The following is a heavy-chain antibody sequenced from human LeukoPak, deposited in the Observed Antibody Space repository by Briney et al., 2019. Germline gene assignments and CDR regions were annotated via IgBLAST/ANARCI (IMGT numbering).Heavy chain of an antibody. J-gene: IGHJ1*01. D-gene: IGHD3-9*01. CDR2: ISYDGSNK. V-gene: IGHV3-30-3*01. Sequence: GGSLRLSCAASGFTFSSYAMHWVRQAPGKGLEWVAVISYDGSNKYYADSVKGRFTISRDNSKNTLYLQMNSLRAEDTAVYYCARDGHYDILTGYFQDWGQGTLVTVSS. CDR3: ARDGHYDILTGYFQD. CDR1: GFTFSSYA.